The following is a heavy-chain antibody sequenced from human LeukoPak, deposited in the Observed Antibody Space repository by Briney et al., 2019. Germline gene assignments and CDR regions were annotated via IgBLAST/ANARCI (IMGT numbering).Heavy chain of an antibody. CDR3: ARLHLDYEAYYFDY. Sequence: SQTLSLTCTVSGGSISSGGHYWSWIRQHPGKGLEWIGYIYYSGSTYYNPSLKSRVTISVDTSKNQFSLKLSSVTAADTAVYYCARLHLDYEAYYFDYWGQRTLVTVSS. CDR2: IYYSGST. D-gene: IGHD4-17*01. V-gene: IGHV4-31*03. CDR1: GGSISSGGHY. J-gene: IGHJ4*02.